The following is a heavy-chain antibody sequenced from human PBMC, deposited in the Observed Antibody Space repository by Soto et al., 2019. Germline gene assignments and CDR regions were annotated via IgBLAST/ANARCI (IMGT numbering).Heavy chain of an antibody. J-gene: IGHJ1*01. CDR2: IFHSGRT. CDR1: GGSITSGGYY. CDR3: ARGGASFTGPAGY. V-gene: IGHV4-31*03. D-gene: IGHD3-16*01. Sequence: QVQLQESGPGLVKPSQTLSLTCTVSGGSITSGGYYWHWIRQHPVQGLEWIGYIFHSGRTHYNPSLKIRLTMSADTSKNQLSLRLTSVTAADTAVYYCARGGASFTGPAGYWGQGTLVTVSS.